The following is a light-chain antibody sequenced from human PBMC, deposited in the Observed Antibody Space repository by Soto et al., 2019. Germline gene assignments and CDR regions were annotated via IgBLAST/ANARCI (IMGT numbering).Light chain of an antibody. J-gene: IGLJ2*01. CDR2: EVS. CDR1: SSDVGGYNY. Sequence: QSALTQPPSASGSPGQSVTISSTGTSSDVGGYNYVSWYQQHPGKAPKLMIYEVSKRPSGVPDRFSGSKSGNTASLTVSGLQAEDEAHYYCSSYAGSNNFDVVFGGGTKVTVL. CDR3: SSYAGSNNFDVV. V-gene: IGLV2-8*01.